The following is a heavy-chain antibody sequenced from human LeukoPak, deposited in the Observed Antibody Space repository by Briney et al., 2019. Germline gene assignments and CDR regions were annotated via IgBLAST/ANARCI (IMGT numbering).Heavy chain of an antibody. D-gene: IGHD3-22*01. Sequence: SETLSLTCTVSGGSISSYYWSWIRQPAGKGLEWIGRIYTSGSTNYNPSLKSRVTMSVDTSKNQFSLKLSSVTAADTAVYYCARVNYYDSSGYYSEGFDYWGQGTLVTASS. CDR1: GGSISSYY. V-gene: IGHV4-4*07. CDR3: ARVNYYDSSGYYSEGFDY. CDR2: IYTSGST. J-gene: IGHJ4*02.